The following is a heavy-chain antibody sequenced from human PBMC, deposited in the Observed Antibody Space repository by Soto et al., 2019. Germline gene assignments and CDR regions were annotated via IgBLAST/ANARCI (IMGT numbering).Heavy chain of an antibody. Sequence: ASVKVSCKASGYTFTSYDINWVRQATGQGLEWMGWMNPNSGNTGYAQKFQGRVTMTRNTSISTAYMELSSLRSEDTAVYYCARGVDKVATIPGDYYYYYYIDVWGKGTTVTVSS. V-gene: IGHV1-8*01. D-gene: IGHD5-12*01. CDR2: MNPNSGNT. CDR3: ARGVDKVATIPGDYYYYYYIDV. CDR1: GYTFTSYD. J-gene: IGHJ6*03.